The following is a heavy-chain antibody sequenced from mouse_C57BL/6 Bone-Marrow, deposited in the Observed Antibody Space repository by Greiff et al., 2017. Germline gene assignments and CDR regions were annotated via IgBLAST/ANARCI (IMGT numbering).Heavy chain of an antibody. D-gene: IGHD2-4*01. J-gene: IGHJ3*01. CDR1: GFNIKNTY. V-gene: IGHV14-3*01. CDR2: IDPANGNT. CDR3: VPIYSDPVFAY. Sequence: VQLQQSVAELVRPGASVKLSCTASGFNIKNTYLHWVKQRPEQGLEWIGRIDPANGNTKYAPKFQGMATITADTSSNTANLQLSSLTSEDTAIYYCVPIYSDPVFAYWGQGTLVTVSA.